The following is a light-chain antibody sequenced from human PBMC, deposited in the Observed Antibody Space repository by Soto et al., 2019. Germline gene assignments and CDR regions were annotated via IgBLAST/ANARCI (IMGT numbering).Light chain of an antibody. CDR1: QSLLHSNGYNY. CDR2: LGS. CDR3: MQALQTPI. Sequence: DIVMTQSPLSLPVTPGEPASISCRSSQSLLHSNGYNYLDWYLQKPGQSPQLLIYLGSNRASGVPDRFSGSGSGTDFTLKISREEAEDVGVYYCMQALQTPIFGGGTKVEIK. J-gene: IGKJ4*01. V-gene: IGKV2-28*01.